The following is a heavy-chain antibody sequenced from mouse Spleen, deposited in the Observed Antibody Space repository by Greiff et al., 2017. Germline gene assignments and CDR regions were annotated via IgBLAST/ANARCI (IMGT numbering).Heavy chain of an antibody. V-gene: IGHV5-17*01. Sequence: DVKLVESGGGLVKPGGSLKLSCAASGFTFSDYGMHWVRQAPEKGLEWVAYISSGSSTIYYADTVKGRFTISRDNAKNTLFLQMTSLRSEDTAMYYCASEGFLAWFAYWGQGTLVTVSA. CDR2: ISSGSSTI. J-gene: IGHJ3*01. CDR1: GFTFSDYG. CDR3: ASEGFLAWFAY.